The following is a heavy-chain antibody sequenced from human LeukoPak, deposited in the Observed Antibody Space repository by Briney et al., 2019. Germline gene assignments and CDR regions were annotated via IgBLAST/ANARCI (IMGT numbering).Heavy chain of an antibody. CDR1: GFTFSSYG. D-gene: IGHD4-17*01. J-gene: IGHJ4*02. Sequence: QPGGSLRLSCAASGFTFSSYGMHWVRQAPGKGLEWVAVIPYDGSNKYYADSVKGRFTISRDNSKNTLYLQMNSLRAEDTAVYYCAKTYGDSFFDYWGQGTLVTVSS. V-gene: IGHV3-30*18. CDR2: IPYDGSNK. CDR3: AKTYGDSFFDY.